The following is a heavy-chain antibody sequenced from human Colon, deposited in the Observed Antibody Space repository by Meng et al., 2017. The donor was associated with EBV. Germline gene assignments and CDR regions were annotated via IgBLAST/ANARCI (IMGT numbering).Heavy chain of an antibody. CDR3: ARNYYFDY. V-gene: IGHV4-30-4*01. CDR2: IYYTGST. J-gene: IGHJ4*02. Sequence: QVRLPVSGPGLVQPSQTLSLTCTVSGGCINSGDYYWSWIRQPPGKGLEWIGYIYYTGSTYYNPSLKSRVTISMDTSKNQFSLRLSSVTAADTAVYYCARNYYFDYWGQGTLVTVSS. CDR1: GGCINSGDYY.